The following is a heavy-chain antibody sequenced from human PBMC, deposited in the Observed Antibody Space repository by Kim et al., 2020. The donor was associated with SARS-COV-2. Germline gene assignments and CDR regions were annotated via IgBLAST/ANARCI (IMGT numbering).Heavy chain of an antibody. J-gene: IGHJ5*02. V-gene: IGHV4-61*02. Sequence: SETLSLTCTVSGGSISSGSYYWSWIRQPAGKGLEWIGRIYTSGSTNYNPSLKSRVTISVDTSKNQFSLKLSSVTAADTAVYYCARETRYFDWRDWFDPWGQGTLVTVSS. CDR3: ARETRYFDWRDWFDP. D-gene: IGHD3-9*01. CDR2: IYTSGST. CDR1: GGSISSGSYY.